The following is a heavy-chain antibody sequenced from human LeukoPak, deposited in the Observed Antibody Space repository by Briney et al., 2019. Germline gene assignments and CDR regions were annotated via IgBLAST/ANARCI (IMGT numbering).Heavy chain of an antibody. J-gene: IGHJ4*02. Sequence: SETLSLTCTISGGSISSYYWSWIRQPPGKGLEWIAYIYYSGTTNYNPSLKSRVTISLDTSKSQFSLKLSSVTAADTAVYYCARGSGVRASPYDYWGQGTLVTVSS. CDR1: GGSISSYY. D-gene: IGHD3-10*01. V-gene: IGHV4-59*01. CDR3: ARGSGVRASPYDY. CDR2: IYYSGTT.